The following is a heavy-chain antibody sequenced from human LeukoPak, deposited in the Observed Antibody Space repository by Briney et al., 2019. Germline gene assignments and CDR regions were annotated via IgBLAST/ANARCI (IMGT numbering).Heavy chain of an antibody. Sequence: ASVKVSCKASGYTFTDYYMHWVRQVPGQGLEWMGWINPSSGGTNYAQKFQGRVTVTRDTSISTAYMDLSRLRSDDTAVYYCARAGVWDYSDSSGYHNAAFDIWGQGTMVTVSS. CDR1: GYTFTDYY. CDR2: INPSSGGT. V-gene: IGHV1-2*02. D-gene: IGHD3-22*01. J-gene: IGHJ3*02. CDR3: ARAGVWDYSDSSGYHNAAFDI.